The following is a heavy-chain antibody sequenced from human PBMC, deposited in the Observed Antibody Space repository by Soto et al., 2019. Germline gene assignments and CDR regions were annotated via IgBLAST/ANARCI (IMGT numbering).Heavy chain of an antibody. CDR1: GGSISSSSYY. CDR3: ARLKAPQHLPSGSDYAIAV. CDR2: IYYSGST. V-gene: IGHV4-39*01. J-gene: IGHJ6*02. D-gene: IGHD3-10*01. Sequence: PSETLSLTCTVSGGSISSSSYYWGWIRQPPGKGLEWIGSIYYSGSTYYNPSLKSRVTISVDTSKNQFSLKLSSVTAADTAVYYCARLKAPQHLPSGSDYAIAVWGQGPTVT.